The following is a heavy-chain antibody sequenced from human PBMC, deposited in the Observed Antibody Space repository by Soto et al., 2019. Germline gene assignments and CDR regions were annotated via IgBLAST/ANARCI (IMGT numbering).Heavy chain of an antibody. D-gene: IGHD6-19*01. CDR3: ERRNTAGFIRYFDN. CDR2: IVPNICTV. J-gene: IGHJ4*02. CDR1: GGTLTNFINYP. Sequence: QVQLVQSGAEVMQPGSSVKVSCKPSGGTLTNFINYPINWVRQSPGQGLEWMGGIVPNICTVKYAQKFQGRVTMPADKSQGTVYIDLSSLRSADPALYYCERRNTAGFIRYFDNWGQGTLVTVSS. V-gene: IGHV1-69*06.